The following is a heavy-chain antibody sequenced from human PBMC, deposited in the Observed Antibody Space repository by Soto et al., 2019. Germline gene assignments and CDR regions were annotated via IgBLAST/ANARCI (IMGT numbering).Heavy chain of an antibody. CDR3: ARDRQRARVVVAATGGFDS. V-gene: IGHV3-30-3*01. Sequence: PGGSLRLSCAASEFTFSHYSMHWVRQAPDLGLEWVAFISYDGSNKYYADSVKGRFTISRDNANNTLFLQMSSLRVEDTGVYYCARDRQRARVVVAATGGFDSWAEGTLVSVSS. D-gene: IGHD2-15*01. CDR2: ISYDGSNK. CDR1: EFTFSHYS. J-gene: IGHJ4*02.